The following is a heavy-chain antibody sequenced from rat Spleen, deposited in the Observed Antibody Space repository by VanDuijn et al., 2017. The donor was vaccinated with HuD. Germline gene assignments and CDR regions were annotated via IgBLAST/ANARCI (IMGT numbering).Heavy chain of an antibody. CDR1: GFSLTSYN. CDR2: IWNTGGT. D-gene: IGHD1-2*01. J-gene: IGHJ4*01. V-gene: IGHV2-41*01. Sequence: QVQLKESGPGLVQPSQNLSLTCTVAGFSLTSYNVHWVRQPPGKGLEWMGVIWNTGGTRYNSALKSRLSISKDTSKSQGFLKMNSLQTEDTATYYCARAGGQQLYLRVMDAWGQGASVTVSS. CDR3: ARAGGQQLYLRVMDA.